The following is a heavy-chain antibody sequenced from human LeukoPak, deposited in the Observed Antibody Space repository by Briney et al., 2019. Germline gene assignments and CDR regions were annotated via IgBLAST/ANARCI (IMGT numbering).Heavy chain of an antibody. CDR1: GYTFTGYY. D-gene: IGHD3-3*01. CDR3: ATDDFWSGNDY. Sequence: GASVKVSCKASGYTFTGYYMHWVRQAPGQGLEWMGWINPNSGGTNYAQKFQGRVTMTEDTSTDTAYMELSSLRSEDTAVYYCATDDFWSGNDYWGQGTLVTVSS. V-gene: IGHV1-2*02. CDR2: INPNSGGT. J-gene: IGHJ4*02.